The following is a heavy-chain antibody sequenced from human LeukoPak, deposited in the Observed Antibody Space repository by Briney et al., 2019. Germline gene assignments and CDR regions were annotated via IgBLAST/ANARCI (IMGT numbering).Heavy chain of an antibody. D-gene: IGHD2-2*01. Sequence: PGGSLRLSCAASGFTFSSYGMHWVRQAPGEGLEWVAVIWYDGSNKYYADSVKGRFTISRDNSKNTLYLQMNSLRAEDTAVYYCARGCSTSCYLFDPWGQGTLVTVSS. CDR3: ARGCSTSCYLFDP. CDR2: IWYDGSNK. J-gene: IGHJ5*02. CDR1: GFTFSSYG. V-gene: IGHV3-33*01.